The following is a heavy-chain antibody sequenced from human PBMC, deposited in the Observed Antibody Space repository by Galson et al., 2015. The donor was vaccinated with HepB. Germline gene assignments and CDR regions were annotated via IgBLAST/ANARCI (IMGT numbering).Heavy chain of an antibody. CDR3: ARDRGRSDYGYYYGMDV. CDR1: GFTFSYYT. CDR2: ISGSSTYI. J-gene: IGHJ6*02. V-gene: IGHV3-21*01. Sequence: SLRLSCAASGFTFSYYTINWVRQAPGKGLEWVSSISGSSTYIYYTDSVWGRFTVSRDNSNDSLYLPVNSLRVKDTAVYYCARDRGRSDYGYYYGMDVWGQGTTVTVSS. D-gene: IGHD4-17*01.